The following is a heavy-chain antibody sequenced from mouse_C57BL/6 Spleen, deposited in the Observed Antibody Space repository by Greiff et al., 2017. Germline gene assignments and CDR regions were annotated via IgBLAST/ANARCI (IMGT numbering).Heavy chain of an antibody. Sequence: EVKLMESGGGLVQPGGSMKLSCVASGFTFSSYWMNWVRQSPEKGLEWVAQIRLKSDNYATHYAESVKGRFTISRDDSKSSVYLQMNNLRAEDTGIYYCPGGNYLGDYWGQGTTLTVSS. CDR1: GFTFSSYW. J-gene: IGHJ2*01. CDR3: PGGNYLGDY. CDR2: IRLKSDNYAT. D-gene: IGHD2-1*01. V-gene: IGHV6-3*01.